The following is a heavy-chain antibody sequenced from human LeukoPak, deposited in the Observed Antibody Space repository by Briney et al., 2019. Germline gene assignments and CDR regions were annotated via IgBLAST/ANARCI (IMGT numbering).Heavy chain of an antibody. CDR1: GFTLSSYA. CDR2: ISYDGSNK. Sequence: PGGSLRLSCAASGFTLSSYAMHWVRQAPGKGLEWVAVISYDGSNKYYADSVKGRFTISRDNSKNTLYLQMNSLRAEDTAVYYCARVRLVLQYYGMDVWGQGTTVTVSS. V-gene: IGHV3-30-3*01. CDR3: ARVRLVLQYYGMDV. J-gene: IGHJ6*02. D-gene: IGHD6-19*01.